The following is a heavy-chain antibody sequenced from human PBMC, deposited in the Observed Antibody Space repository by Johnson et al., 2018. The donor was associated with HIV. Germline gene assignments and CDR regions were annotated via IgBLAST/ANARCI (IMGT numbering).Heavy chain of an antibody. CDR3: VRDQGYYDSSGYPDAFDI. D-gene: IGHD3-22*01. CDR2: IYRDNST. Sequence: VQLVESGGGVVQPGGSLRLSCAASGFTVSNNYMNWVRQAPGKGLEWVSLIYRDNSTYYADSVKGRFTISRDNSKNTLYLQMNGLRAEDTGLYYCVRDQGYYDSSGYPDAFDIWGQGTMVTVSS. V-gene: IGHV3-66*01. CDR1: GFTVSNNY. J-gene: IGHJ3*02.